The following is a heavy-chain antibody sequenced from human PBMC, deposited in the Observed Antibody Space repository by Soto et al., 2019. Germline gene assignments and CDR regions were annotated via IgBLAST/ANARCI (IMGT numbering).Heavy chain of an antibody. CDR3: ASLGGWYEDYYCYGMDV. D-gene: IGHD6-19*01. V-gene: IGHV5-51*01. CDR2: IYPGDSDT. J-gene: IGHJ6*02. Sequence: PGESLKISCKGSGYSFTSYWIGWVRQMPGKGLEWMGIIYPGDSDTRYSPSFQGQVTISADKSISTAYLQWSSLKASDTAMYYCASLGGWYEDYYCYGMDVWGQGTTVTVSS. CDR1: GYSFTSYW.